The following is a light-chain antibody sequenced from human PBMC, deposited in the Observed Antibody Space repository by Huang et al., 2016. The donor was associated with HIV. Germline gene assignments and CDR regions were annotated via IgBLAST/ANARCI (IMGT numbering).Light chain of an antibody. V-gene: IGKV3-15*01. CDR1: QSIKSN. CDR3: QQYDYWPPVT. J-gene: IGKJ1*01. Sequence: IVMTQSPVTLSVSPGERAALSCRAGQSIKSNLAWYQQKPGQAPRLLICGASTRATGVPARFSGRGSGTEFTLTINNLQSDDFAVYYCQQYDYWPPVTFGQGTKV. CDR2: GAS.